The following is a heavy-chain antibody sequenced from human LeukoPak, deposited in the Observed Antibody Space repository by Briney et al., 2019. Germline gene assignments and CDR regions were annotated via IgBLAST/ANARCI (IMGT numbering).Heavy chain of an antibody. V-gene: IGHV3-23*01. J-gene: IGHJ5*02. CDR3: AREIPLYRVIGAPNWFDP. CDR1: GFTFRNYA. CDR2: ISGSGGST. D-gene: IGHD3-16*02. Sequence: GGSLRLSCAASGFTFRNYAMSWVCQAPGKGLEWVSVISGSGGSTYYADSVKGRFTISRDNSKNTLQLQMNSLRAEDTAVYYCAREIPLYRVIGAPNWFDPWGQGTLVTVSS.